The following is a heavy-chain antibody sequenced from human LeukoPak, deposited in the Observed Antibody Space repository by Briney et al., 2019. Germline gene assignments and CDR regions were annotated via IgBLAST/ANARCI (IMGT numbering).Heavy chain of an antibody. Sequence: PRGSPCPSCEASGFTFSTHAMSWVSQAPGKGLEWVSGIRGSGGNTYYADSVKGRFTISRDNSKNTVFLQMNSLRAEDTAVYYCAKTYYFDSSGYWSSYYFDKWGQGKHVTVSS. J-gene: IGHJ4*02. D-gene: IGHD3-22*01. CDR3: AKTYYFDSSGYWSSYYFDK. CDR1: GFTFSTHA. V-gene: IGHV3-23*01. CDR2: IRGSGGNT.